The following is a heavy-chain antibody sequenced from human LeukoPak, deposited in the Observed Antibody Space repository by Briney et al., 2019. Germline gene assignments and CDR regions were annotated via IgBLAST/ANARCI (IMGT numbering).Heavy chain of an antibody. Sequence: ASVKVSCKASGYTFTSYDINWVRQATGQGRERMGWMNPNSGNTGYAQKFQGRVTTTRNTSISTAYMELSSLRSEDTAVYYCARAPAYSSGWYRGNWFDPWGQGTLVTVSS. CDR1: GYTFTSYD. CDR2: MNPNSGNT. CDR3: ARAPAYSSGWYRGNWFDP. J-gene: IGHJ5*02. V-gene: IGHV1-8*01. D-gene: IGHD6-19*01.